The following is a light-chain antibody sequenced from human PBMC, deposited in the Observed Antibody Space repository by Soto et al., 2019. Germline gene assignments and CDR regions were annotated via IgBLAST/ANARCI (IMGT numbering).Light chain of an antibody. J-gene: IGKJ1*01. CDR1: QAISSN. Sequence: VLTQSPATLSVSRGERATLSCRANQAISSNLAWYQQKPGQAPRLLIYGASTRATGIPDRFSGSGSGTDFTLTISSLEPEDFAVYYCHQYSSSTKTFGQGTKVDIK. CDR3: HQYSSSTKT. CDR2: GAS. V-gene: IGKV3-15*01.